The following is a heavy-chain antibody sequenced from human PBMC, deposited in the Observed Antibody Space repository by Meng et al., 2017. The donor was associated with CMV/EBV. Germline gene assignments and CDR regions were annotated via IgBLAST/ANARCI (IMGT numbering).Heavy chain of an antibody. CDR3: ASVQGLGVS. Sequence: HESGPGLLNPSQTLSLTCNVSGGSIRSGSYYWSWIRQPAGKGLEWIGRIYTSGSTNYNPSLKSRVTISVDTSKNQFSLKLSSVTAAVTAVYYCASVQGLGVSWGQGTLVTVSS. D-gene: IGHD3-10*01. CDR1: GGSIRSGSYY. V-gene: IGHV4-61*02. CDR2: IYTSGST. J-gene: IGHJ4*02.